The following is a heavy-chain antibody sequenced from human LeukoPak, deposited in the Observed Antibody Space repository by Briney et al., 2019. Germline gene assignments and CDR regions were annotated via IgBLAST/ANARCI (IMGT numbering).Heavy chain of an antibody. J-gene: IGHJ4*02. CDR1: GYTFTNYY. D-gene: IGHD2-8*01. V-gene: IGHV1-46*01. CDR3: ARDGVGY. CDR2: INPSGGST. Sequence: ASVKVSCKASGYTFTNYYLHWVRQAPGQGLEWMGIINPSGGSTTYAQKFQGRVTMTRDMSTSTVYMELSSLRSEDTAMYYCARDGVGYWGQGTLVTVSS.